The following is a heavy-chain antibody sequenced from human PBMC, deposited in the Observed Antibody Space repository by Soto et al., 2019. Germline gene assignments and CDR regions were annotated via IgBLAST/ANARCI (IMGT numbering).Heavy chain of an antibody. D-gene: IGHD6-13*01. CDR1: GFTFSSYS. CDR3: ARGSIAAAATYWFDP. Sequence: EVQLVESGGGLVQPGGSLRLSCAASGFTFSSYSMNWVRQAPGKGLEWVSYISSSSSTIYYADSVKGRFTISRDNAKNSLYLQMNSLRDEDTAVYYCARGSIAAAATYWFDPWGQGTLVTVSS. J-gene: IGHJ5*02. CDR2: ISSSSSTI. V-gene: IGHV3-48*02.